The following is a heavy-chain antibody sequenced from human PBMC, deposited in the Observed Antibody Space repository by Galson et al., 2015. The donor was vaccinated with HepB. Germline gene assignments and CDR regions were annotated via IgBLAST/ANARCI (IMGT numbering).Heavy chain of an antibody. CDR1: GYSFTSYW. D-gene: IGHD5-18*01. V-gene: IGHV5-10-1*01. CDR3: ARHGPPVVIQLVGENDAFDI. J-gene: IGHJ3*02. Sequence: QSGAEVKKPGESLRISCKGSGYSFTSYWISWVRQMPGKGLEWMGRIDPSDSYTNYSPSSQGHVTISADKSISTAYLQWSSLKASDTAMYYCARHGPPVVIQLVGENDAFDIWGQGTMVTVSS. CDR2: IDPSDSYT.